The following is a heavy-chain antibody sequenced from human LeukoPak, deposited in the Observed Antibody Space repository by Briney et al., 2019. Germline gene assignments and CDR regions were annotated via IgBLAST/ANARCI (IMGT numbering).Heavy chain of an antibody. Sequence: TSETLSLTCTVSGGSISSGGYYWSWIRQHPGKGLEWIGYIYYSGSTYYNSSLKSRVIISVDTSKNQLSLKLSSVTAADTAVYYCARGNSDSRGDHFDYWGQGTLVTVSS. V-gene: IGHV4-31*03. CDR2: IYYSGST. D-gene: IGHD3-22*01. CDR3: ARGNSDSRGDHFDY. CDR1: GGSISSGGYY. J-gene: IGHJ4*02.